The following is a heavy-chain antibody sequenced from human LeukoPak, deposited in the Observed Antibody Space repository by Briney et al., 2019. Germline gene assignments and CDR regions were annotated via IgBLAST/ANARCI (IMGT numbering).Heavy chain of an antibody. J-gene: IGHJ6*03. CDR3: ARSIAAAAREVNYYYYYMDV. D-gene: IGHD6-13*01. V-gene: IGHV1-46*01. CDR1: GYTFTSYY. Sequence: ASVKVSCKASGYTFTSYYMHWVRQAPGQGLEWMGIINPSGGSTSYAQKFQGRVTMTRDTSTSTVYMELSSLRSEDTAVYYCARSIAAAAREVNYYYYYMDVWGKGTTVTVS. CDR2: INPSGGST.